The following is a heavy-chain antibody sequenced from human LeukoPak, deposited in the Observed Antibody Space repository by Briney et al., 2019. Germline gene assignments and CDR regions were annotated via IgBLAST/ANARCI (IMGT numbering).Heavy chain of an antibody. CDR3: ARRSGSPRGGGDY. CDR1: GGSISSSSYY. J-gene: IGHJ4*02. Sequence: PSETLSLTCTVSGGSISSSSYYWGWIRQPPGKGLEWIGSIYYSGSTYYNPPLKSRVTISVDTSKNQFSLKLSSVTAADTAVYYCARRSGSPRGGGDYWGQGTLVTVSS. CDR2: IYYSGST. V-gene: IGHV4-39*01. D-gene: IGHD1-26*01.